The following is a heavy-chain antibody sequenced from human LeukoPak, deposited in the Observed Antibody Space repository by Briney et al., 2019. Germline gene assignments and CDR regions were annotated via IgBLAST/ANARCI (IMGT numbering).Heavy chain of an antibody. CDR3: ARGRNDNGGMFFDS. CDR1: GGSIRSYY. CDR2: ISYSGYT. Sequence: SETLSLPCTVSGGSIRSYYWRWIRHAPGKAREWIGFISYSGYTSYSPSLKSRVAISVDTSKSQFSLRLSSLTAADTAIYYCARGRNDNGGMFFDSWAQGTLVTVSS. V-gene: IGHV4-59*01. J-gene: IGHJ4*02. D-gene: IGHD4-23*01.